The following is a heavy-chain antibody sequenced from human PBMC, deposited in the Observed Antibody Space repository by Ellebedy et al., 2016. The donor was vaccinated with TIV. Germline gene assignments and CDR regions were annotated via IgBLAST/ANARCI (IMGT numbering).Heavy chain of an antibody. Sequence: SVKVSCXASGGTFSSYAISWVRQAPGQGLEWMGGIIPIFGTANYAQKFQGRVTITADESTSTAYMELSRLRSDDTAVYYCAGVVVVAAPYYYYGMDVWGQGTTVTVSS. CDR2: IIPIFGTA. J-gene: IGHJ6*02. CDR1: GGTFSSYA. V-gene: IGHV1-69*13. CDR3: AGVVVVAAPYYYYGMDV. D-gene: IGHD2-15*01.